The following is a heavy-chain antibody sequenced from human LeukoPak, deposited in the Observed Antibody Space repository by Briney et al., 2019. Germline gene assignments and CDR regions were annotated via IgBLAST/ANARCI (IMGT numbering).Heavy chain of an antibody. J-gene: IGHJ6*03. D-gene: IGHD3-3*01. Sequence: ASVKVSCKASGYTFTGYYMHWVRQAPGQGLEWMGWINPNSGGTNYAQKLQGRVTMTTDTSTSTAYMELRSLRSDDTAVYYCARSSVLRFSEWLPDINYYYYYMDVWGKGTTVTVSS. CDR3: ARSSVLRFSEWLPDINYYYYYMDV. CDR1: GYTFTGYY. CDR2: INPNSGGT. V-gene: IGHV1-2*02.